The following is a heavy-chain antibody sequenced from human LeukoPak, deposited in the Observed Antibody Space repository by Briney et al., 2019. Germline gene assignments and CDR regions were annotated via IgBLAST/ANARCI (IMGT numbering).Heavy chain of an antibody. Sequence: GGSLRLSCAASGFTFSSYAMSWVRQAPGKGLEWVSAISGSGGSTYYADSVKGRFTISRDNSKNTLYLQMNSLSAEDTAVYYCALGIVGATRFDYWGQGTLVTVSS. CDR3: ALGIVGATRFDY. V-gene: IGHV3-23*01. CDR1: GFTFSSYA. J-gene: IGHJ4*02. CDR2: ISGSGGST. D-gene: IGHD1-26*01.